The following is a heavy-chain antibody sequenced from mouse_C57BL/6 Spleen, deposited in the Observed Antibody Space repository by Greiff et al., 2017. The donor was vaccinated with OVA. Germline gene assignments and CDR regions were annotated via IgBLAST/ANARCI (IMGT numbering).Heavy chain of an antibody. CDR3: ARKAYYSNYPDY. J-gene: IGHJ2*01. Sequence: QVQLQHPGAELVKPGASVKMSCKASGYTFTSYWITWVKQRPGQGLEWIGDIYPGSGSTNYNEKFKSKATLTVDTSSSTAYMQLSSLTSEDSAVYYCARKAYYSNYPDYWGQGTTLTVSS. CDR1: GYTFTSYW. CDR2: IYPGSGST. D-gene: IGHD2-5*01. V-gene: IGHV1-55*01.